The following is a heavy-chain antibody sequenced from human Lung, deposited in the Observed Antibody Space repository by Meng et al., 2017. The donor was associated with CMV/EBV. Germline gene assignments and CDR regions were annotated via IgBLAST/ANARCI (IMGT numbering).Heavy chain of an antibody. CDR2: ISTSATYI. Sequence: GGSLRLSCAASGFTFSGYNMHWVRQAPGKGLEWVSSISTSATYIYYADSVKGRFTISRVNAKNSLFLQMNSLRAEDTAVYYCAGHYDILTGLSAWGHGTXVTCSS. D-gene: IGHD3-9*01. J-gene: IGHJ5*01. CDR1: GFTFSGYN. CDR3: AGHYDILTGLSA. V-gene: IGHV3-21*06.